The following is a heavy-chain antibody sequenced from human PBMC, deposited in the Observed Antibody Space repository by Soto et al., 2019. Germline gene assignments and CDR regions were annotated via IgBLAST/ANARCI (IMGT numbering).Heavy chain of an antibody. D-gene: IGHD6-6*01. V-gene: IGHV4-39*01. CDR3: ARPYFSSSSMFDY. CDR2: IYHTGTT. Sequence: EPMSLTCTVSGDSISSSTYYWGWIRQPPGKGLEWIGCIYHTGTTYYNPSLKSRVTISVDTSKNQFSLKLSSVTAADTAVYYCARPYFSSSSMFDYWGQGTLVTVSS. J-gene: IGHJ4*02. CDR1: GDSISSSTYY.